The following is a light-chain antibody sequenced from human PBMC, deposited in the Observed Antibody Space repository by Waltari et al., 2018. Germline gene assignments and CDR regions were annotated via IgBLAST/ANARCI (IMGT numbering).Light chain of an antibody. J-gene: IGKJ2*01. Sequence: EIVLTQSPGTLSLSPGERATLSCRASQSVISNFLALYHQKPGQAPRLLIYGASSRAAGIPDRFSGSGSGTDFTLSISRLEPEDFGVYFCQQYGRSPPYTFGQGTKLEIK. CDR2: GAS. CDR3: QQYGRSPPYT. V-gene: IGKV3-20*01. CDR1: QSVISNF.